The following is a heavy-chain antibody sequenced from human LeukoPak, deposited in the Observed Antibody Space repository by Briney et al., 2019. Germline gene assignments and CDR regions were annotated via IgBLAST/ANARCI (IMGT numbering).Heavy chain of an antibody. V-gene: IGHV3-21*01. J-gene: IGHJ4*02. CDR3: ARDKVVGATFFDY. CDR1: GFTFSHYS. CDR2: ISSSSSYI. D-gene: IGHD1-26*01. Sequence: GGSLRLSCAASGFTFSHYSMNWVRQAPGKGLEWVSFISSSSSYIYYADSVKGRFTISRDNAKNSLYLQMNSLRDEDTAVYYCARDKVVGATFFDYWGQGTLVTVSS.